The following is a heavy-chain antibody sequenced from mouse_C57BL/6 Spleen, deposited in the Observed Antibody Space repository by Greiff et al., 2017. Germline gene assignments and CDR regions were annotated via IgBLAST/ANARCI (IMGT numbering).Heavy chain of an antibody. CDR2: ISSGSSTI. D-gene: IGHD4-1*01. CDR1: GFTFSDYG. J-gene: IGHJ2*01. CDR3: ARGLTYYFDY. V-gene: IGHV5-17*01. Sequence: DVHLVESGGGLVKPGGSLKLSCAASGFTFSDYGMHWVRQAPEKGLEWVAYISSGSSTIYYADTVKGRFTISRDNAKNTLFLQMTSLRSEDTAMYYCARGLTYYFDYWGQGTTLTVSS.